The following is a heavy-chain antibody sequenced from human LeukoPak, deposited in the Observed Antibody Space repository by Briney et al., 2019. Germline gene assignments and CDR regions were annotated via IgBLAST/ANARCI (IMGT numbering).Heavy chain of an antibody. V-gene: IGHV1-18*01. CDR1: GYTFTSYG. J-gene: IGHJ5*02. D-gene: IGHD6-6*01. Sequence: ASVKVSCKASGYTFTSYGISWVRQAPGQGLEWMGWISAYNGNTNYAQKLQGRVTMTTDTSTSTAYMELRSLRSDDTAVYYCARDKYSSSWGWYHPWGQGTLVTVSS. CDR3: ARDKYSSSWGWYHP. CDR2: ISAYNGNT.